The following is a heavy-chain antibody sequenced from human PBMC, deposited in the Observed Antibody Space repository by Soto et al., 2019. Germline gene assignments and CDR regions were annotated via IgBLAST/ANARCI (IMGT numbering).Heavy chain of an antibody. CDR2: ISGSGGST. CDR1: GFTFSSYA. V-gene: IGHV3-23*01. D-gene: IGHD6-19*01. CDR3: AKGGVKQWLVPLDY. Sequence: EVQLLESGGGLVQPGGSLRLFCAASGFTFSSYAMSWVRQAPGKGLEWVSAISGSGGSTYYADSVKGRFTISRDNSKNTLYLQMNSLRAEDTAVYYCAKGGVKQWLVPLDYWGQGTLVTVSS. J-gene: IGHJ4*02.